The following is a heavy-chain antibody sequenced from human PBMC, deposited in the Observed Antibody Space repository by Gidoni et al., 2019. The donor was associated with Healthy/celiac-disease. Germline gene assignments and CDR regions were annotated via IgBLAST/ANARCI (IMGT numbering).Heavy chain of an antibody. CDR3: ATYDSSGYYEAGPFDY. Sequence: VQLVESGGGVVQPGRSLRPSCAASGFTFCIYGMHWVRQAPGKGLEWVAVISYDGSNKYYADSVKGRFTISRDNSKNTLYLQMNSLRAEDTAVYYCATYDSSGYYEAGPFDYWGQGTLVTVSS. D-gene: IGHD3-22*01. CDR1: GFTFCIYG. V-gene: IGHV3-30*03. J-gene: IGHJ4*02. CDR2: ISYDGSNK.